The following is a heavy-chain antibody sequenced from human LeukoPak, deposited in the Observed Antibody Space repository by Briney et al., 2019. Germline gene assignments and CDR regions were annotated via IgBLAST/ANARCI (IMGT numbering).Heavy chain of an antibody. CDR2: IIPIFDTA. D-gene: IGHD5-18*01. V-gene: IGHV1-69*05. CDR3: AREGSGYSYGYGS. Sequence: SVKVSCKASGGTFSSYAISWVRQAPGQGLEWMGRIIPIFDTANYAQRFQGRVTITTDESTSTAYMELSSLRSEDTAVYYCAREGSGYSYGYGSWGQGTLVTVSS. J-gene: IGHJ4*02. CDR1: GGTFSSYA.